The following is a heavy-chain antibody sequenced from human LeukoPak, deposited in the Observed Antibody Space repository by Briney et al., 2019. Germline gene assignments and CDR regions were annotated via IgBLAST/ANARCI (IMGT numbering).Heavy chain of an antibody. V-gene: IGHV3-23*01. J-gene: IGHJ4*02. CDR2: ISGSGGST. Sequence: PGGSPRLSCAASGFTFSSYAMSWVRQAPGKRLEWVSAISGSGGSTYYADSVKGRFTISRDNSKNTLYLQMNSLRAEDTAVYYCIPPPYGDYLFDYWGQGTLVTVSS. D-gene: IGHD4-17*01. CDR3: IPPPYGDYLFDY. CDR1: GFTFSSYA.